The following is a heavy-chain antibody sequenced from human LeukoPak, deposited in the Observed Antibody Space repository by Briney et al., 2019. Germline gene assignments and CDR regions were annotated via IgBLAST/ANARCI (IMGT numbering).Heavy chain of an antibody. CDR2: TYYWSQWFN. D-gene: IGHD7-27*01. J-gene: IGHJ4*02. V-gene: IGHV6-1*01. Sequence: SQTLSLTCDLSGDSFSSNSAAWNWLRQSPSRGLEWLGRTYYWSQWFNDYAVSVKGRIPIKPDTSKNQFSLQLNSVTPEDTAVYYCAEGMGIFDYWGQGTLVTVSS. CDR1: GDSFSSNSAA. CDR3: AEGMGIFDY.